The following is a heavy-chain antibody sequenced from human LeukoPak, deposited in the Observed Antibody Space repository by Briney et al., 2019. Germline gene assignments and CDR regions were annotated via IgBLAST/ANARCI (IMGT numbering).Heavy chain of an antibody. CDR1: GFLVSNYY. CDR2: IYSGGGT. J-gene: IGHJ4*02. D-gene: IGHD6-19*01. V-gene: IGHV3-53*05. CDR3: AKDRSSGWLYYFDY. Sequence: GGSLRLSCAASGFLVSNYYMSWVRQAPGKGLEWVSVIYSGGGTYYADSVKGRFTISRDNSKNTLYLQMNSLRAEDTAVYYCAKDRSSGWLYYFDYWGQGTLVTVSS.